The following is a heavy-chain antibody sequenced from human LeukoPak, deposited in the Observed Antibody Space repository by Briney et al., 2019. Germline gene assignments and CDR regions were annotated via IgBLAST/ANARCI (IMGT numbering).Heavy chain of an antibody. CDR2: RHFSGST. Sequence: SETLSLTCAVTGGSIGSFYWSWIRQPPGKGLEFIGYRHFSGSTDYNPSLKSRVTISADTSTNQFSLTLTSVTAADTAVYYCARRSVFWSGLDYWGQGTLVTVSS. CDR1: GGSIGSFY. CDR3: ARRSVFWSGLDY. J-gene: IGHJ4*02. V-gene: IGHV4-59*01. D-gene: IGHD3-3*01.